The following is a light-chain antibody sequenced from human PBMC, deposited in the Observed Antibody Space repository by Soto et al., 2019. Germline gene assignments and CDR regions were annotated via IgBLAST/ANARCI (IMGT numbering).Light chain of an antibody. V-gene: IGLV2-14*01. CDR2: DVS. CDR1: NSDIGAYNR. CDR3: NSYTSSSTYV. Sequence: QFALAQPASVSRSPGQSITISCTGTNSDIGAYNRVSWYQKYPGKAPKLMIYDVSNRPSGVSNRFSGSKSGNSASLTISGLQAEDEADYYCNSYTSSSTYVFGTGTKVTVL. J-gene: IGLJ1*01.